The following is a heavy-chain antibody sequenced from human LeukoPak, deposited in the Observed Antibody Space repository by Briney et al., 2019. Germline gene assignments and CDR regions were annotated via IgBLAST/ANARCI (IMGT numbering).Heavy chain of an antibody. CDR2: IIPIFGTA. V-gene: IGHV1-69*13. Sequence: ASVKVSCKASGGTFSSSSISWVRQAPGQGLEWMGGIIPIFGTANYAQKFQGRVAITADESTSTAYVELSSLRSEDTAVYYCATGPSDSSGWYLWYFQHWGQGTLVTVSS. D-gene: IGHD6-19*01. CDR1: GGTFSSSS. J-gene: IGHJ1*01. CDR3: ATGPSDSSGWYLWYFQH.